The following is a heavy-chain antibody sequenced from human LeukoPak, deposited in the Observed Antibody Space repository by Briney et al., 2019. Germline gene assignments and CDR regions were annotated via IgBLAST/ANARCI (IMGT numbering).Heavy chain of an antibody. J-gene: IGHJ4*02. CDR1: GGTFSIYA. D-gene: IGHD2-21*01. CDR3: ARVTDGGGDCYDY. Sequence: ASGKVSCTASGGTFSIYAISWVRQAPGQGMEWMGGIIPIFGTANYAQKFQGRVTITADKSTSTAYMELSSLRSEDTAVYYCARVTDGGGDCYDYWGQGTLVTVSS. CDR2: IIPIFGTA. V-gene: IGHV1-69*06.